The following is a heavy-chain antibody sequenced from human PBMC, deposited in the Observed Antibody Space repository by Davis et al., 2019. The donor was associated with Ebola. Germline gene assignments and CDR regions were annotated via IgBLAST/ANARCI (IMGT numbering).Heavy chain of an antibody. D-gene: IGHD4-11*01. Sequence: GESLKISCAASGFTFSSYAMSWVRQAPGKGLEWVSAISGSGGSTYYADSVKGRFTISRDNSKNTLYLQMNSLRAEDTAVYYCAKDGTVTTSDYWGQGTLVTVSS. CDR1: GFTFSSYA. CDR3: AKDGTVTTSDY. CDR2: ISGSGGST. J-gene: IGHJ4*02. V-gene: IGHV3-23*01.